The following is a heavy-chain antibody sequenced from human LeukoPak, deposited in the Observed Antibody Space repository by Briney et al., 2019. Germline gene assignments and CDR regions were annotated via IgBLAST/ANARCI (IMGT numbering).Heavy chain of an antibody. CDR3: ARDAATYYDFWSGYYAGY. Sequence: GASVKVSCKASGYTFTGYYMHWVRQAPGQGLEWMGRINPNSGGTNYAQKFQGRVTMTRDTSISTAYMELSRLRSDDTAVYYCARDAATYYDFWSGYYAGYWGQGTLVTVSS. J-gene: IGHJ4*02. V-gene: IGHV1-2*06. CDR2: INPNSGGT. D-gene: IGHD3-3*01. CDR1: GYTFTGYY.